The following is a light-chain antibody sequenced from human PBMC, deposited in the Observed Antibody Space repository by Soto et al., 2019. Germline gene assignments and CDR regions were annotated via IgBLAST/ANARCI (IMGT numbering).Light chain of an antibody. CDR1: QSVYSH. CDR3: QQYNDWPRT. Sequence: EIVMTQSPAILSVSPGERATLSCRASQSVYSHLAWYQQRPGQAPRLLIHGASTRTTDVPDRVSGSGSGTEFTLTISSLQSEAFAVYYCQQYNDWPRTFGQGTQVKIK. J-gene: IGKJ1*01. CDR2: GAS. V-gene: IGKV3-15*01.